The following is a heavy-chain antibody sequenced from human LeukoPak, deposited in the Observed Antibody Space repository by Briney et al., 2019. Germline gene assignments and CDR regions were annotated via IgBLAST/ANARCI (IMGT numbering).Heavy chain of an antibody. Sequence: GGSLRLSCAASGFTFSSYAMSWVRQAPGKGLEWVANIKQDGSEKYYVDSVKGRFTISRDNAKNSLYLQMNSLRAEDTAVYYCAREGAQIKTNIVVVPAATYDYWGQGTLVTVSS. CDR2: IKQDGSEK. CDR1: GFTFSSYA. J-gene: IGHJ4*02. D-gene: IGHD2-2*01. V-gene: IGHV3-7*01. CDR3: AREGAQIKTNIVVVPAATYDY.